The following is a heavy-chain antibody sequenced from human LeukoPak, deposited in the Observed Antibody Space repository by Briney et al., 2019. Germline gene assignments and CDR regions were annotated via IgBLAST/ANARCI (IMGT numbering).Heavy chain of an antibody. Sequence: PGGSLRLSCAASGFTFSSYGMGWVRQAPGKGLEWVSAISGSGGTTFYADSVKGRFTISRDNSKNTLYMQVNSLRAEDTAVYYCAKAGGDYYYYYAMDVWGQGTTVTVSS. CDR1: GFTFSSYG. D-gene: IGHD2-21*02. J-gene: IGHJ6*02. CDR3: AKAGGDYYYYYAMDV. V-gene: IGHV3-23*01. CDR2: ISGSGGTT.